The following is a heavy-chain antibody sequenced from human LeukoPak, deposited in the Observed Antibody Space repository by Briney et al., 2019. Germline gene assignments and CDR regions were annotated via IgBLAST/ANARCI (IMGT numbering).Heavy chain of an antibody. D-gene: IGHD5-12*01. CDR2: ISGNGGST. CDR3: AKAGEVYSGYDNYSDY. J-gene: IGHJ4*02. V-gene: IGHV3-23*01. CDR1: GFTFSSYA. Sequence: GGSLRLSCAASGFTFSSYAMSWVRQAPGKGLEWVSAISGNGGSTYYADSVKGRFTISRDNSKNTLYLQMNSLRAEDTAVYYCAKAGEVYSGYDNYSDYWGQGTLVTVSS.